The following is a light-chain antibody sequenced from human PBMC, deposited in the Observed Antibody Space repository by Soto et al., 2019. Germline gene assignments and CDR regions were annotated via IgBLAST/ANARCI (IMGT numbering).Light chain of an antibody. CDR1: QSSSSW. CDR2: KAS. Sequence: DIQMTQSPSTLSASVGDRVTITCRASQSSSSWLAWYQQKPGKAPKLLIYKASSLESGVPSRFSGSGSGTEFTLTISSLQPDDFATYYCQQYNSYSLIFGGGTKVEIK. CDR3: QQYNSYSLI. J-gene: IGKJ4*01. V-gene: IGKV1-5*03.